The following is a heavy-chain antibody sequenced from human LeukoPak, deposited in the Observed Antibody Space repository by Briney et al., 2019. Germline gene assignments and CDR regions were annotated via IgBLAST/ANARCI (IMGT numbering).Heavy chain of an antibody. CDR1: GGTFSSYS. J-gene: IGHJ6*03. V-gene: IGHV1-69*05. Sequence: ASVKVSCKASGGTFSSYSITWVRQAPGQGLEWTGGIMPLFNTANYAQQFQGRVTITTDESTSTAYMELSSLRFEDTAMYYCARVDRYHYYLDVWGKGTTVTVSS. CDR3: ARVDRYHYYLDV. CDR2: IMPLFNTA.